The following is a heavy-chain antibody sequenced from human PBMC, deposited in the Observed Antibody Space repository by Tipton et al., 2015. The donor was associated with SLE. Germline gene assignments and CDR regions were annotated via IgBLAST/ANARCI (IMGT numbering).Heavy chain of an antibody. Sequence: TLSLTCTVSGGSISGGYYYWSWIRQHPVKGLEWIGNIYDSGSTGYNPSHKSRATISIDTSKNQFSLRLSSMTAADTAVYYCARDRGGWYQYYFDYWGQGILVTVSS. D-gene: IGHD6-19*01. CDR2: IYDSGST. CDR1: GGSISGGYYY. V-gene: IGHV4-31*03. CDR3: ARDRGGWYQYYFDY. J-gene: IGHJ4*02.